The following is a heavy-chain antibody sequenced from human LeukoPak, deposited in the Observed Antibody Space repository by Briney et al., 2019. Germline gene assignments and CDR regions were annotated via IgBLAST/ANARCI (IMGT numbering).Heavy chain of an antibody. CDR2: IIPIFGTA. D-gene: IGHD2-15*01. V-gene: IGHV1-69*13. CDR3: ARAGPPPPLVVVAATGEW. J-gene: IGHJ4*02. Sequence: ASVKVSCKASGGTFSSYAISWVRQAPGQGLEWMGGIIPIFGTANYAQKFQGRVTITADESTSTAYMELSSLRSEDPAVYYWARAGPPPPLVVVAATGEWWGQGTLVTVSS. CDR1: GGTFSSYA.